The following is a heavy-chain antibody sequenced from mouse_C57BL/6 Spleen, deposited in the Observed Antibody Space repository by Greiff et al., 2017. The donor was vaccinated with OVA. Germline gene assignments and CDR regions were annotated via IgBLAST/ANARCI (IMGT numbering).Heavy chain of an antibody. CDR1: GFTFSDYY. CDR3: ARDRGWADY. D-gene: IGHD3-3*01. J-gene: IGHJ2*01. Sequence: EVQLVESEGGLVQPGSSMKLSCTASGFTFSDYYMAWVRQVPEKGLEWVANINYDGSSTYYLDSLKSRFIISRDNAKNILYLQMSSLKSEDTATYYCARDRGWADYWGQGTTLTVSS. V-gene: IGHV5-16*01. CDR2: INYDGSST.